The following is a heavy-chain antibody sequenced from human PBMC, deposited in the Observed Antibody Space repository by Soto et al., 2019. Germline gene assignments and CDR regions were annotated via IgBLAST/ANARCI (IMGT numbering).Heavy chain of an antibody. D-gene: IGHD2-2*01. CDR3: ATDSWSSRYCSSTGCLIWFDP. J-gene: IGHJ5*02. CDR2: FDPEDGET. V-gene: IGHV1-24*01. Sequence: GASVKASCKVSGYTLTELSMHWVRQAPGKGLEWMGGFDPEDGETIYAQKFQGRVTMTEDTSTDTAYMELSSLRSEDTAVYYCATDSWSSRYCSSTGCLIWFDPWGQGTLVTVSS. CDR1: GYTLTELS.